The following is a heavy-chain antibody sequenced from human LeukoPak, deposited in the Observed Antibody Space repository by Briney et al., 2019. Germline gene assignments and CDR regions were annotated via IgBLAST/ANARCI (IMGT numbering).Heavy chain of an antibody. CDR1: GFTFSSYW. Sequence: PGGSLRLSCAASGFTFSSYWMSWVRQAPGKGLEWVANIKQDGSEKYYVDSVKGRFTISRDNAKNSLYLQMNSLGVEDTAIYYCARYRENYYYDLDVWGQGTTVTVSS. CDR2: IKQDGSEK. CDR3: ARYRENYYYDLDV. V-gene: IGHV3-7*01. J-gene: IGHJ6*02.